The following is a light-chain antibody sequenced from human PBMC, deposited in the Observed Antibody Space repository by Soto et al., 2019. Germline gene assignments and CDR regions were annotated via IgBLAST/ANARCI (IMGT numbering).Light chain of an antibody. CDR3: QHYITSLTT. CDR1: QSVTSNY. CDR2: GAS. Sequence: EIVLTQSPGTLSLSPGERATLSCRASQSVTSNYLAWYQQKPGQPPRLLIYGASRRATGIPDRFIGSGSGTDFTLTISRLEPEDFAVYYCQHYITSLTTFGQGTKVDI. V-gene: IGKV3-20*01. J-gene: IGKJ1*01.